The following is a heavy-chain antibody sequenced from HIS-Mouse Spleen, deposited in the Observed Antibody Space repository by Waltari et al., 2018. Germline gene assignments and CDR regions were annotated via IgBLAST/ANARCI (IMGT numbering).Heavy chain of an antibody. CDR1: GGSFSGYY. V-gene: IGHV4-34*01. CDR3: ARGALRGSYYWGEYFQH. CDR2: INHSGST. D-gene: IGHD1-26*01. J-gene: IGHJ1*01. Sequence: QVQLQQWGAGLLKPSETLSLTCAVYGGSFSGYYWSWIRQPPGKGLEWIGEINHSGSTNYNPSLKSRVTISVETSKNQFSRKLSSVTAADTAVYYCARGALRGSYYWGEYFQHWGQGTLVTVSS.